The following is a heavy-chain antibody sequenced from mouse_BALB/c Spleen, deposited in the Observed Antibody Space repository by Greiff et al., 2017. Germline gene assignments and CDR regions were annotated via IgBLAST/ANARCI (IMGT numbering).Heavy chain of an antibody. CDR2: ILPGSGST. V-gene: IGHV1-9*01. J-gene: IGHJ1*01. D-gene: IGHD2-3*01. Sequence: VKLVESGAELMKPGASVKISCKATGYTFSSYWIEWVKQRPGHGLEWIGEILPGSGSTNYNEKFKGKATFTADTSSNTAYMQLSSLTSEDSAVYYCARSKYDGYWYFDVWGAGTTVTVSA. CDR3: ARSKYDGYWYFDV. CDR1: GYTFSSYW.